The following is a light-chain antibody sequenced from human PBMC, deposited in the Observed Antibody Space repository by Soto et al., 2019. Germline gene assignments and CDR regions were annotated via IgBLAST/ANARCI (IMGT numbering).Light chain of an antibody. CDR2: DVS. CDR3: TSYTSSSTPYD. CDR1: SSDVGGYTY. Sequence: QSALTQPASVSGSPGQSITISCAGTSSDVGGYTYVSWYQQHPGKAPKLMIYDVSNRPSGVSNRFSGSKSGNTASLTISGLHAEDEADYYCTSYTSSSTPYDFGGGTKVTVL. V-gene: IGLV2-14*01. J-gene: IGLJ1*01.